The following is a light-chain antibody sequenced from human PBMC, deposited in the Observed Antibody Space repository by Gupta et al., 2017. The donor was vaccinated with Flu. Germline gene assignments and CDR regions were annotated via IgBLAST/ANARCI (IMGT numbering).Light chain of an antibody. CDR2: NDD. V-gene: IGLV1-44*01. J-gene: IGLJ1*01. CDR3: ASWDNSLNSCYI. Sequence: QSVLPQPPSTPGPPGQRVTISCSGRIPNIGTNPVNWFQQLPGTAPKLLIYNDDKRPSWVPDRFSGSKSGASAALAISGLQSEDEADDYCASWDNSLNSCYIFGTGTKVTVL. CDR1: IPNIGTNP.